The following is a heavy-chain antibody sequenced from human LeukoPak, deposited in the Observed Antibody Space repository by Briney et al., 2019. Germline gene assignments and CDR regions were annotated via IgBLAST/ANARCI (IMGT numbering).Heavy chain of an antibody. J-gene: IGHJ4*02. Sequence: SVKVSCKASGGTFSSYAISGVRQAPGQGLEWMGRIIPIFGTANYAQKFQGRVTITTDESTSTAYMELSSLRSEDTAVYYCARDSGIAARQKYFDYWGQGTLVTVSS. D-gene: IGHD6-6*01. CDR2: IIPIFGTA. CDR3: ARDSGIAARQKYFDY. V-gene: IGHV1-69*05. CDR1: GGTFSSYA.